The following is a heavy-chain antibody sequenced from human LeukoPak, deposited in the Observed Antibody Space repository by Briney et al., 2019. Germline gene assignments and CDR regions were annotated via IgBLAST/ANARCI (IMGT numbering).Heavy chain of an antibody. CDR3: ETYYDILTGPPRPGYFDY. D-gene: IGHD3-9*01. V-gene: IGHV3-23*01. CDR1: GFTFSSYA. J-gene: IGHJ4*02. CDR2: ISGSGGST. Sequence: GGSLRLSCAASGFTFSSYAMSWVRQALGKGLEWVSAISGSGGSTYYADSVKGRFTISRDNSKNTLYLQMNSLRAEDTAVYYCETYYDILTGPPRPGYFDYWGQGTLVTVSS.